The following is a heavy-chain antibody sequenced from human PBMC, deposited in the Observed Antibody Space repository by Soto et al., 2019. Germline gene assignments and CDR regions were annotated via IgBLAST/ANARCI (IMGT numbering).Heavy chain of an antibody. CDR2: INSDGSYT. V-gene: IGHV3-74*01. Sequence: PGGSLRLSCAASGFTFSNYWMYWVRQAPGKGLVWVSRINSDGSYTNYADSVRGRFTISRDTAKNTLYLQMNSLRAEDTAVYYCAREYGEAAAINYSAQGPLVTVSS. D-gene: IGHD6-13*01. CDR3: AREYGEAAAINY. CDR1: GFTFSNYW. J-gene: IGHJ4*02.